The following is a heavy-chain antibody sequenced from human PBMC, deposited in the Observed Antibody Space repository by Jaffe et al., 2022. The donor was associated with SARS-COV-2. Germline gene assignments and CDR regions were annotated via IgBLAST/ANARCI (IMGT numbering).Heavy chain of an antibody. D-gene: IGHD4-4*01. CDR1: GFTFSNAW. Sequence: EVQLVESGGGLVKPGGSLRLSCAASGFTFSNAWMSWVRQAPGKGLEWVGRIKSKTDGGTTDYAAPVKGRFTISRDDSKNTLYLQMNSLKTEDTAVYYCTTERGYSKGYYYYGMDVWGQGTTVTVSS. V-gene: IGHV3-15*01. CDR2: IKSKTDGGTT. CDR3: TTERGYSKGYYYYGMDV. J-gene: IGHJ6*02.